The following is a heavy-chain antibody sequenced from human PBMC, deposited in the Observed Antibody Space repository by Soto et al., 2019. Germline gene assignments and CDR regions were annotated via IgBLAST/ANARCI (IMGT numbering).Heavy chain of an antibody. D-gene: IGHD3-16*02. V-gene: IGHV3-23*01. J-gene: IGHJ3*01. CDR2: ISDSGDRT. CDR3: AKDRGIIVKAGDAFDV. CDR1: GFTLSMSA. Sequence: PGGSLRLSCASSGFTLSMSAVNWVRQAPGKGLEWVSYISDSGDRTYYADSVKGRFTISRDRSKNTVSLQMDSLRAEDTAVYYCAKDRGIIVKAGDAFDVWGPGTTVTVSS.